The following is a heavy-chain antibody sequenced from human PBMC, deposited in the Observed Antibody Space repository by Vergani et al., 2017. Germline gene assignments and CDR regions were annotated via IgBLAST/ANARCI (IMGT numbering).Heavy chain of an antibody. Sequence: QVQLQESGPGLVKPSDTLSLTCTVTGGFNSSYYWSWIRQPSGKGLVWIGYIYYSGSTNYNPSLKSRVTISVNTSKTQFSLKLSSVTAADTAVYYCARGRNAATHWFDPWGQGTLVTVSS. CDR1: GGFNSSYY. CDR3: ARGRNAATHWFDP. J-gene: IGHJ5*02. CDR2: IYYSGST. D-gene: IGHD4-11*01. V-gene: IGHV4-59*01.